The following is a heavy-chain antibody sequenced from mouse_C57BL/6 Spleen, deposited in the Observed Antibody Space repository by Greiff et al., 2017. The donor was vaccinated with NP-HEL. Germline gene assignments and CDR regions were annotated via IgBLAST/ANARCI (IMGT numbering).Heavy chain of an antibody. CDR1: GFTFSSYT. CDR2: ISGGGGNT. J-gene: IGHJ1*03. D-gene: IGHD1-1*01. V-gene: IGHV5-9*01. Sequence: EVQRVGSGGGLVKPGGSLKLSCAASGFTFSSYTMSWVRQTPEKRLEWVATISGGGGNTYYPDSVKGRFTISRDNAKNTLYLQMSSLRSEDTALYYCASHYYGSSSYWYFDVWGTGTTVTVSS. CDR3: ASHYYGSSSYWYFDV.